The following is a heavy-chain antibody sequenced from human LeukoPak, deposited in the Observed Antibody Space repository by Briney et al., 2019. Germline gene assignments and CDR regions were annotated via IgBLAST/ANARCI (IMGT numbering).Heavy chain of an antibody. J-gene: IGHJ6*03. CDR1: GGTFSSYA. D-gene: IGHD3-3*01. Sequence: SVKVSCKASGGTFSSYAISWVRQDPGQGLEWMGGIIPIFGTANYAQKLQARVTITADESTSTAYMELSSLRSEDTAVYYCASRFWSGYYYYYYYMDVWGKGTTVTVSS. CDR3: ASRFWSGYYYYYYYMDV. CDR2: IIPIFGTA. V-gene: IGHV1-69*01.